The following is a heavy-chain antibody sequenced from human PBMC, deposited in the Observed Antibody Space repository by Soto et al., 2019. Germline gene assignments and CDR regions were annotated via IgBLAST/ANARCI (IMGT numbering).Heavy chain of an antibody. Sequence: GGSLRLSCAASGFTFSSYAMSWARQAPGKGLEWVSAITARGGGSTYYEESVRGRFTISRDNSKNTLYLQMNSLRAEDTAVYYCAKDCTTGVCYTSDYWGQGTLVTVSS. D-gene: IGHD2-8*01. V-gene: IGHV3-23*01. CDR3: AKDCTTGVCYTSDY. J-gene: IGHJ4*02. CDR1: GFTFSSYA. CDR2: ITARGGGST.